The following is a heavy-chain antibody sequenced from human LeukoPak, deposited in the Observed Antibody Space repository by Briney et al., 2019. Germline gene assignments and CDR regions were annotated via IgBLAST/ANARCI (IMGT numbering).Heavy chain of an antibody. CDR1: GYTFTGYY. Sequence: GASVKVSCKASGYTFTGYYMHWVRQAPGQGLEWMGWISAYNDNTKYAQNLQGRVNMTTDTSTSTAYMELRSLTSDDTALYYCARDTARITTPGGPDYWGQGTLVTVSS. CDR2: ISAYNDNT. CDR3: ARDTARITTPGGPDY. J-gene: IGHJ4*02. D-gene: IGHD6-13*01. V-gene: IGHV1-18*04.